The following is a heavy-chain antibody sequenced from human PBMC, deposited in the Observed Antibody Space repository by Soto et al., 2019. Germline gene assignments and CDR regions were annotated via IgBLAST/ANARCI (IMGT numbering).Heavy chain of an antibody. CDR3: ARGIAAGVDY. V-gene: IGHV1-8*01. J-gene: IGHJ4*02. CDR1: GYTFTSYD. D-gene: IGHD6-25*01. Sequence: QVPLVQSGTEVKRPGASVKVSCKASGYTFTSYDINWVRQASGQGPEWMGWMSPNNGDTGYAQKFQGRVTMTRDTSVTTAYMELSGLTSEDTAVYYCARGIAAGVDYWGQGTLVTVSS. CDR2: MSPNNGDT.